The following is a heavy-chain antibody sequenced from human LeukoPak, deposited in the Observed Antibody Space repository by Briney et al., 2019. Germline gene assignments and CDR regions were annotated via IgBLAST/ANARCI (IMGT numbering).Heavy chain of an antibody. Sequence: GGSLRLSCAASGFGFSPFWMSWVRHGPGKGLDWVASINPDGSGTSYVDSVKGRFTISRDNAQNSLYLQMNSLSAEDTAVYYCARLFGGVTTFDYWGQGTLVTVSS. J-gene: IGHJ4*02. CDR2: INPDGSGT. CDR3: ARLFGGVTTFDY. D-gene: IGHD4-17*01. V-gene: IGHV3-7*01. CDR1: GFGFSPFW.